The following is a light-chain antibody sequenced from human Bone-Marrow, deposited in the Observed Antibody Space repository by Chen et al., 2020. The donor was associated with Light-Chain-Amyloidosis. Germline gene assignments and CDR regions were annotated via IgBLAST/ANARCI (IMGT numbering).Light chain of an antibody. J-gene: IGLJ1*01. CDR1: SSDVGGDNH. Sequence: QSALTQPASVSGSPGQSITISCTGTSSDVGGDNHVSWYQQPPDKAPKLMIYEVTNRPSWVPARFSGSKSDNTASLTISGFQTEDEADYFCSSYTITNTLVFGSGTRVTVL. V-gene: IGLV2-14*01. CDR3: SSYTITNTLV. CDR2: EVT.